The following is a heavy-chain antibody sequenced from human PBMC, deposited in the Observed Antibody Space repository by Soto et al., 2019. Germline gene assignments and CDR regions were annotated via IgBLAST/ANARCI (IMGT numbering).Heavy chain of an antibody. CDR3: ARLPASGSGWYSFDY. V-gene: IGHV4-59*01. Sequence: PLETLSLTCTVSGGSISSYYWSWIRQPPGKGLEWIGYIYYSGSTNYNPSLKSRVTISVDTSKNQFSLKLSSVTAADTAVYYCARLPASGSGWYSFDYWGQGTLVTVSS. D-gene: IGHD6-19*01. CDR1: GGSISSYY. CDR2: IYYSGST. J-gene: IGHJ4*02.